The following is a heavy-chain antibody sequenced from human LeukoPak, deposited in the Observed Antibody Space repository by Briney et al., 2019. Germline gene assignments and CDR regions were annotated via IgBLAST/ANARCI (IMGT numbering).Heavy chain of an antibody. V-gene: IGHV4-39*01. CDR1: GGSISSSSYY. J-gene: IGHJ4*02. CDR3: ARQGTMVRDSYLDY. D-gene: IGHD3-10*01. CDR2: IYYSGST. Sequence: SETLSLTCTVSGGSISSSSYYWGWIRQPPGKGLEWIGSIYYSGSTYYNPSLKSRVTISVDTSKNQFSLKLSSVTAAETAVYYCARQGTMVRDSYLDYWGQGTLVTVSS.